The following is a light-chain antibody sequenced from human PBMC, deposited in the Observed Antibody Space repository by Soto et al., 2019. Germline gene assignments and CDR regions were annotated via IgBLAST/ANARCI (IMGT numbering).Light chain of an antibody. V-gene: IGLV1-51*02. Sequence: QSVLTQPPSVAAAPGQKVTISCSGSSSDIGDNYVSWYQHLPGTAPKLLIYENNKRPSGIPDRFSGSKSGTSATLGITGLQTGDEADYFCGTWDSRLSVSVFGGGTKLTVL. CDR2: ENN. CDR3: GTWDSRLSVSV. J-gene: IGLJ3*02. CDR1: SSDIGDNY.